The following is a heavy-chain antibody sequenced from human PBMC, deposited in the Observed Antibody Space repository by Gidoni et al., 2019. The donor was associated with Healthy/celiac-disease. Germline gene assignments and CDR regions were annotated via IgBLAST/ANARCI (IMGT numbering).Heavy chain of an antibody. V-gene: IGHV3-74*01. D-gene: IGHD6-19*01. CDR2: INSDGSST. CDR1: GFTFSSYW. Sequence: EVQLVESGGGLVQPGGSLRLSCAASGFTFSSYWMPWVRQAPGKGRVWVSRINSDGSSTSYADSVKGRFTISRDNAKNTLYLQMNSLRAEDTAVYYCARAGYSSGPRGDAFDIWGQGTMVTVSS. J-gene: IGHJ3*02. CDR3: ARAGYSSGPRGDAFDI.